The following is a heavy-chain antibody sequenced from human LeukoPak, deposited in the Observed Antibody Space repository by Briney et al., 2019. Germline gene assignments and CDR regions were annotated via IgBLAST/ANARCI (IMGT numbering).Heavy chain of an antibody. CDR3: ASGLELDY. V-gene: IGHV3-7*03. CDR1: GFTFSSYW. Sequence: WGSLRLSCAASGFTFSSYWMRWVRQAPGKGLEWVANIKQDGSEKNYVDSVKGRFTISRDNAKNSLYLQMNSLRAEDTAVYYCASGLELDYWGQGTLVTVSS. CDR2: IKQDGSEK. J-gene: IGHJ4*02.